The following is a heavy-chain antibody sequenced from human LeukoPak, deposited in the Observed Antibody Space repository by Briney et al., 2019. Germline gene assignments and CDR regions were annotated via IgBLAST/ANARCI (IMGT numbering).Heavy chain of an antibody. J-gene: IGHJ4*02. CDR3: AKGVSAMVPFSLDY. CDR2: ISGSGGST. D-gene: IGHD5-18*01. Sequence: PGGSLRLSCAASGFSISSYAMSWVRQAPGKGLEWVSAISGSGGSTYYADSVKGRFTISRDNSKNTLYLQMNSLRAEDTAVYYCAKGVSAMVPFSLDYWGQGTLVTVSS. V-gene: IGHV3-23*01. CDR1: GFSISSYA.